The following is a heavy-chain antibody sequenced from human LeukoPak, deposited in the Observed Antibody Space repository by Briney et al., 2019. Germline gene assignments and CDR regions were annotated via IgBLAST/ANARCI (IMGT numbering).Heavy chain of an antibody. V-gene: IGHV4-34*01. Sequence: SETLSLTCAVYGGSFSGYYWSWIRQPPGKGVEWSGEINHSGSTNRNPSLKSRVSISADTSKVQFSLTLSSVTAADTAVYYCARDISQDGGWFDPWGQGTLVTVSS. CDR1: GGSFSGYY. D-gene: IGHD2-15*01. CDR2: INHSGST. J-gene: IGHJ5*02. CDR3: ARDISQDGGWFDP.